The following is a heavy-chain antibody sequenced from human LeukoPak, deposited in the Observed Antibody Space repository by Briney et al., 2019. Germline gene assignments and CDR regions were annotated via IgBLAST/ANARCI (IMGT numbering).Heavy chain of an antibody. J-gene: IGHJ3*02. CDR1: GGSISSYY. D-gene: IGHD3-3*01. CDR2: IHYSGST. CDR3: ARDIDFWSGYWGGAFDI. V-gene: IGHV4-59*12. Sequence: SETLSLTCTVSGGSISSYYWSWVRQPPGKGLEWIGYIHYSGSTNSNPSLKSRVAISIDTSKNQFSLKLSSVTAADTAVYYCARDIDFWSGYWGGAFDIWGQGTMITVSS.